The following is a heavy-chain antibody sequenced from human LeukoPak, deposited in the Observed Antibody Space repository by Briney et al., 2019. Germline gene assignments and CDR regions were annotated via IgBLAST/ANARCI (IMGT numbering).Heavy chain of an antibody. J-gene: IGHJ3*02. D-gene: IGHD5-18*01. CDR3: ARGQRGYSHGPAAFDI. V-gene: IGHV4-34*01. CDR2: INHSGST. Sequence: SETLSLTCAVYGGSFSGYYWSWIRQPPGKGLEWIGEINHSGSTNYNPSLKSRVTISVDTSKNQFSLKLSSVTAADTAVYYCARGQRGYSHGPAAFDIWGQGTVVTVSS. CDR1: GGSFSGYY.